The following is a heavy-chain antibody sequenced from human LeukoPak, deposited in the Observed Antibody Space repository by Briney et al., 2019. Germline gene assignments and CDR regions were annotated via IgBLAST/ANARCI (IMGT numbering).Heavy chain of an antibody. CDR1: GYTFTSYD. Sequence: ASVKVSCTASGYTFTSYDINWVRQATGQGLEWMGWMNPNSGNTGYAQKFQGRVTMTRNTSISTAYMELSSLRSEDTAVYYCARGREIFGVVIITGMDVWGQGTTVTVSS. V-gene: IGHV1-8*01. D-gene: IGHD3-3*01. J-gene: IGHJ6*02. CDR2: MNPNSGNT. CDR3: ARGREIFGVVIITGMDV.